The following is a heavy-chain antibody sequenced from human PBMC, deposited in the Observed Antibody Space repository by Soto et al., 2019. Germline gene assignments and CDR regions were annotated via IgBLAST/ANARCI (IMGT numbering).Heavy chain of an antibody. Sequence: LSLTYTVSGGSIRSGGYYWSWIRQHPGKGLEWIGYIYYSGSTYYNPSLKSRVTISVDTSKNQFSLKLSSVTAADTAVYYCARGLTYCSSTTCAETRFDPWGQGTLVTVSS. CDR2: IYYSGST. V-gene: IGHV4-31*03. D-gene: IGHD2-2*01. CDR1: GGSIRSGGYY. J-gene: IGHJ5*02. CDR3: ARGLTYCSSTTCAETRFDP.